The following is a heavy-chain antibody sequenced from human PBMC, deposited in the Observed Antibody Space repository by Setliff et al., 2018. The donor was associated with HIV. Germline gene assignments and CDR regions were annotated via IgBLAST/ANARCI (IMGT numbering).Heavy chain of an antibody. Sequence: RASVKVSCKASGYIFTGYYMHWVRRAPGQGFEWMGWINPDNGRTQYGQKFQGRLTLTRDTSIRTAYMELSGLTFDDTAMYYCARDRRAGVYYYTDVWGTGTTVTV. J-gene: IGHJ6*03. D-gene: IGHD7-27*01. CDR3: ARDRRAGVYYYTDV. CDR2: INPDNGRT. CDR1: GYIFTGYY. V-gene: IGHV1-2*02.